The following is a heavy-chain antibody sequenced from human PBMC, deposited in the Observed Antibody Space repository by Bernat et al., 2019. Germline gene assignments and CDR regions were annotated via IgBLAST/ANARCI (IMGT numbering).Heavy chain of an antibody. CDR2: ITPIFRRP. D-gene: IGHD2-15*01. Sequence: QVQLVQSGAEVKKPGSSVKVSCKASGGTFSNYVVNWVRQAPGQGLEWMGGITPIFRRPNYAQKFKGRVMITADESTSTAYMALSSLRADDTAVYYCARGSSDCASSSCPYDYWGQGTLVTVSS. J-gene: IGHJ4*02. V-gene: IGHV1-69*01. CDR1: GGTFSNYV. CDR3: ARGSSDCASSSCPYDY.